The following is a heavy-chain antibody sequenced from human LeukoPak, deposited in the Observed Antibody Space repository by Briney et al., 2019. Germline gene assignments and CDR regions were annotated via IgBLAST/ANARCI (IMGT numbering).Heavy chain of an antibody. CDR3: AGGRGYNQANWVDP. D-gene: IGHD5-18*01. CDR1: GLTVNRCY. V-gene: IGHV3-53*01. CDR2: IYSGGTT. Sequence: GRSLRLSCAASGLTVNRCYMIWVRQAPGKGLEWVSVIYSGGTTYYADSVKGRFTISRDNSKNTLYLQMNSLRAEDTAVYYCAGGRGYNQANWVDPWGQGTTVTAS. J-gene: IGHJ5*02.